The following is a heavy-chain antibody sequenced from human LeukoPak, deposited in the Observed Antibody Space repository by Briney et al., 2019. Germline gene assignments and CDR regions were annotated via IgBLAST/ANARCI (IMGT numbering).Heavy chain of an antibody. CDR1: GFTFSTFG. V-gene: IGHV3-33*01. D-gene: IGHD4-23*01. CDR2: IWSDGSNK. J-gene: IGHJ4*02. CDR3: ATMGGYGGNNWDYYFDY. Sequence: GRSLRLSCAASGFTFSTFGMHWVRQAPGKGLEWVAVIWSDGSNKYYADSVKGRFTISRDNSKNTLYLQVNSLRAEDTAVYYCATMGGYGGNNWDYYFDYWGQGTLVTVSS.